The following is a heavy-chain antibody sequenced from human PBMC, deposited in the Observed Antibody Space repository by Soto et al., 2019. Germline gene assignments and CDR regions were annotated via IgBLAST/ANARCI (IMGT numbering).Heavy chain of an antibody. J-gene: IGHJ6*02. D-gene: IGHD3-9*01. CDR3: ARDLTEYYDILTGYYVGYGMDV. CDR2: ISYDGSNK. V-gene: IGHV3-30-3*01. Sequence: GSLRLSCAASGFTFSSYAMHWVRQAPGKGLEWVAVISYDGSNKYYADSVKGRFTISRDNSKNTLYLQMNSLRAEDTAVYYCARDLTEYYDILTGYYVGYGMDVWGQGTTVTVSS. CDR1: GFTFSSYA.